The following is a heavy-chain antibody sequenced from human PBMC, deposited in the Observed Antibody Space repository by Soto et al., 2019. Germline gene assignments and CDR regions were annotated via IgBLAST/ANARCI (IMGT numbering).Heavy chain of an antibody. D-gene: IGHD6-13*01. V-gene: IGHV3-23*01. CDR1: GFTFSSYA. Sequence: GGSLRLSCAASGFTFSSYAMSWVRQAPGKGLEWVSAISGSGGSTYYADSVKGWFTISRDNSKNTLYLQMNSLRAEDTAVYYCANGKLGSHYYYYGMDVWGQGTTVTVSS. CDR3: ANGKLGSHYYYYGMDV. CDR2: ISGSGGST. J-gene: IGHJ6*02.